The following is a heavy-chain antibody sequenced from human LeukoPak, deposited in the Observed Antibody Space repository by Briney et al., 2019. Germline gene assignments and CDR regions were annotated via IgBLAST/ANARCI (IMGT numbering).Heavy chain of an antibody. CDR2: ISGSGGST. D-gene: IGHD6-13*01. V-gene: IGHV3-23*01. J-gene: IGHJ3*02. CDR3: AKNLLRKTAAGKRDAFDI. CDR1: GFTFSSYA. Sequence: PGGSLRLSCAASGFTFSSYAMSWVRQAPGKGLEWVSAISGSGGSTYYADSVKGRFTISRDNSKNTLYLQMNSLRAEDMALYYCAKNLLRKTAAGKRDAFDIWGQGTMVTVSS.